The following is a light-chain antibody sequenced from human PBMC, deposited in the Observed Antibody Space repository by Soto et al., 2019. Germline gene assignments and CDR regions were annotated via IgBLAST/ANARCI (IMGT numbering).Light chain of an antibody. V-gene: IGKV1-9*01. CDR3: QQLNSYPLT. J-gene: IGKJ4*01. CDR2: AAS. Sequence: DIQLPQSPSFLSASVGDRVTITCRASQGISSYLAWYQQKPGKAPKLLIYAASTLQSGVPSRFSGSVSGTEFTLTISSLQPEDFATYYCQQLNSYPLTFGGGTKVEIK. CDR1: QGISSY.